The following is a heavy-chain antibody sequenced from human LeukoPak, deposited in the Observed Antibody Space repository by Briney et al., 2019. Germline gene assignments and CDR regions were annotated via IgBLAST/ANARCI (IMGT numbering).Heavy chain of an antibody. CDR3: ARDPAIAAAGGGLDY. CDR2: INPSGGST. Sequence: ASVKVSCKASGYTFTSYYMHWVRQAPGKGLWGWGIINPSGGSTSYAQKFQGRVTMTRDMSTSTVYMELSSLRSEDTAVYYCARDPAIAAAGGGLDYWGQGTLVTVSS. D-gene: IGHD6-13*01. CDR1: GYTFTSYY. V-gene: IGHV1-46*01. J-gene: IGHJ4*02.